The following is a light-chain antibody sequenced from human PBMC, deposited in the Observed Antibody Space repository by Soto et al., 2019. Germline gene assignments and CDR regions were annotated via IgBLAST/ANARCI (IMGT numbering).Light chain of an antibody. Sequence: ESVLTQSPGTLSLSPGQRATLSCRASQSVSSNYLAWYQQKPGQAPRLLIYGASTRATGIPDRFSGSGSGTDFTLTISRLEPEDFAVYYCQQYDNSPWKFGQGTKV. V-gene: IGKV3-20*01. CDR1: QSVSSNY. CDR3: QQYDNSPWK. CDR2: GAS. J-gene: IGKJ1*01.